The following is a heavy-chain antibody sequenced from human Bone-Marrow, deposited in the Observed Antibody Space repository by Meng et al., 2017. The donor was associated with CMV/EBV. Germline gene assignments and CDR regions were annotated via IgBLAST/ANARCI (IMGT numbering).Heavy chain of an antibody. CDR3: AREDTIGGGFWSGYTTTYYYYGMDV. J-gene: IGHJ6*02. V-gene: IGHV3-21*01. Sequence: GESLKISCAASGFTFSSYSMNWVRQAPGKGLEWVSSISSSSSYIYYADSVKGRFTISRDNAKNSLYLQMNSLRAEDTAVYYCAREDTIGGGFWSGYTTTYYYYGMDVWGQGTTVTVSS. CDR2: ISSSSSYI. D-gene: IGHD3-3*01. CDR1: GFTFSSYS.